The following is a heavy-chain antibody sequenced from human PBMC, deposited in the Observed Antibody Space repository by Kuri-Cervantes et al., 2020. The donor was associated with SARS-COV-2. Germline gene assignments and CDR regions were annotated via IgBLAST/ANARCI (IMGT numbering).Heavy chain of an antibody. D-gene: IGHD1-26*01. V-gene: IGHV4-39*01. CDR1: GGSISSSSYY. J-gene: IGHJ4*01. CDR2: IYYSGST. CDR3: AKASIVGATYFDY. Sequence: SETLSLTCTVSGGSISSSSYYWGWIRQPPGKGLEWIGSIYYSGSTYYNPSLKSRVTISVDTSKNQFSLKLSSVTAADTAVYYCAKASIVGATYFDYWGHGTPVTVSS.